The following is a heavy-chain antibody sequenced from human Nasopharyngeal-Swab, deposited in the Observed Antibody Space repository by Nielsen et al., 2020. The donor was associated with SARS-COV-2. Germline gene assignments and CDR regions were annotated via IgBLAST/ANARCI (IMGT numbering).Heavy chain of an antibody. CDR2: IYYSGST. Sequence: PETLSLTCTVSGGSISSYYWSWIRQPPGKGLEWIGYIYYSGSTNYNPSLKSRVTISVDTSKNQFSLKLSSVTAADTAVYYCARAGVGGAFDIWGQGTMVTVSS. V-gene: IGHV4-59*01. CDR1: GGSISSYY. D-gene: IGHD3-16*01. J-gene: IGHJ3*02. CDR3: ARAGVGGAFDI.